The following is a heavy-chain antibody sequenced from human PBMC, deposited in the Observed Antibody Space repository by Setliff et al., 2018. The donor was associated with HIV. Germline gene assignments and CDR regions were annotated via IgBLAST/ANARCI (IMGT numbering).Heavy chain of an antibody. CDR2: IYTSGST. CDR3: ARLRITMIMMLNYFDY. J-gene: IGHJ4*02. CDR1: GGSISSGSYY. Sequence: PSETLSLTCTVFGGSISSGSYYWSWIRQPAGKGLEWTGRIYTSGSTNYNPSLKSRVTMSVDTSKNQFSLRLTSVTAADTAVYFCARLRITMIMMLNYFDYWGQGTLVTVSS. D-gene: IGHD3-22*01. V-gene: IGHV4-61*02.